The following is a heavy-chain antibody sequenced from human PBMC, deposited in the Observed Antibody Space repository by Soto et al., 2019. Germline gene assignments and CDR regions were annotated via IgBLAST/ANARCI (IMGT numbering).Heavy chain of an antibody. V-gene: IGHV1-46*01. Sequence: ASVKVSCKASGYTFTTYYIHWVRQAPGQGLEWMGVINSIDNRNTYAQIFQGRVTMTRDTSTSTVYMELRSLISEDTAIYYCAIEAQRSTGMDVWGQGTTVTVSS. J-gene: IGHJ6*02. CDR2: INSIDNRN. CDR3: AIEAQRSTGMDV. CDR1: GYTFTTYY.